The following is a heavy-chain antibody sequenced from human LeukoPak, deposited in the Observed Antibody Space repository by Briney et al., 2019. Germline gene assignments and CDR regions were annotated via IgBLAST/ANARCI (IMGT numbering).Heavy chain of an antibody. CDR3: ATTYYEILTGHIPL. D-gene: IGHD3-9*01. V-gene: IGHV4-34*01. CDR1: GGSLRGYY. CDR2: INQSGNT. J-gene: IGHJ4*02. Sequence: SETLSLTCGVYGGSLRGYYWSWIRQAPGKRLEWIGEINQSGNTNYNPSLKSRVTISVDTSKNQFSLRLSSVTAADTAVYYCATTYYEILTGHIPLWGQGTLVTVSS.